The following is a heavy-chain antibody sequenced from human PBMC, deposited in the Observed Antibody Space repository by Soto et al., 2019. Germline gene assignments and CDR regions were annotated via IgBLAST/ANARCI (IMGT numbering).Heavy chain of an antibody. V-gene: IGHV3-11*01. D-gene: IGHD6-13*01. CDR3: ARVQQQLVGSTDYYYYYMDV. CDR1: GFTFSDYY. CDR2: ISSSGSTI. Sequence: GGSLRLSCAASGFTFSDYYMSWIRQAPGKGLEWVSYISSSGSTIYYADSVKGRFTISRDNAKNSLYLQMNSLRAEDTAVYYCARVQQQLVGSTDYYYYYMDVWGKGTTVTVSS. J-gene: IGHJ6*03.